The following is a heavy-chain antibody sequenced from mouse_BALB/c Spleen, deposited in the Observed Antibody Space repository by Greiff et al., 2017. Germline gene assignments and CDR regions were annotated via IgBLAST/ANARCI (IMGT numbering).Heavy chain of an antibody. CDR2: ISSGSSTI. CDR1: GFTFSSFG. J-gene: IGHJ4*01. D-gene: IGHD2-3*01. Sequence: EVQGVESGGGLVQPGGSRKLSCAASGFTFSSFGMHWVRQAPEKGLEWVAYISSGSSTIYYADTVKGRFTISRDNTKNTLFLQLTSLRSEDTAMYYCARDDGYYYYAMDYWGQGTSVTVSA. V-gene: IGHV5-17*02. CDR3: ARDDGYYYYAMDY.